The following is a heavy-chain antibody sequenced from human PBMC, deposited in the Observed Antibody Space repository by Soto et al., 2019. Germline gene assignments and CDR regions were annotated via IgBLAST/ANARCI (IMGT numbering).Heavy chain of an antibody. J-gene: IGHJ6*02. Sequence: QVQLVESGGGVVQPGRSLRLSCAASGFTFSSYGMHWVRQAPGKGLEWVAGIWYDGSNKYYADSVKGRFTISRDNSKNTLYLQMNSLRAEDTAVYYCAREGWGYSTPYGMDVWGQGTTVTVSS. V-gene: IGHV3-33*01. D-gene: IGHD6-13*01. CDR1: GFTFSSYG. CDR3: AREGWGYSTPYGMDV. CDR2: IWYDGSNK.